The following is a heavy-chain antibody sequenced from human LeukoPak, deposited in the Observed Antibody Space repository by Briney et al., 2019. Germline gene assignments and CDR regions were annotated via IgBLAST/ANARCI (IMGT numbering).Heavy chain of an antibody. CDR1: GFTVSSDY. CDR2: ISSGGST. CDR3: GRVGDGYNDNY. D-gene: IGHD5-12*01. V-gene: IGHV3-66*01. J-gene: IGHJ4*02. Sequence: PGGSLRLSCAASGFTVSSDYMGWVRQAREKGLEWVSLISSGGSTYYADSLKGRFTISRDNSKNTLYLQMNSLRAEDTAVYYCGRVGDGYNDNYWGQGTLVTVSS.